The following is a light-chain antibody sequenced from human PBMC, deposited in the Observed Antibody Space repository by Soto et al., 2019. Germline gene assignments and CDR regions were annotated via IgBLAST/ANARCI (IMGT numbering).Light chain of an antibody. CDR1: QSISTN. J-gene: IGKJ2*02. Sequence: VLTQSPGTLSLSPGERATLSCRASQSISTNLAWYQQRPGQAPRLLIFDASSRATGVPARFSGSGSGTDFTLTINSLEREDFGVYSCQQRSNWPPCTFGQGTKLEIK. CDR2: DAS. V-gene: IGKV3-11*01. CDR3: QQRSNWPPCT.